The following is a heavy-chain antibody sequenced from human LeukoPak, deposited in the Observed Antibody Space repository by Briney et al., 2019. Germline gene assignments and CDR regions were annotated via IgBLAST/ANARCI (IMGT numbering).Heavy chain of an antibody. J-gene: IGHJ4*02. CDR1: GFSFSSYA. D-gene: IGHD6-19*01. Sequence: GGSLRLSCAASGFSFSSYAMSWVRQAPGKGGEWVSSISGSGDNTYYAESVKGRFTISRDNSKNTLFLQMNSLRAEDTAVFYCAKRSGYTTGWFFDFWGQGTLVTVSS. CDR2: ISGSGDNT. CDR3: AKRSGYTTGWFFDF. V-gene: IGHV3-23*01.